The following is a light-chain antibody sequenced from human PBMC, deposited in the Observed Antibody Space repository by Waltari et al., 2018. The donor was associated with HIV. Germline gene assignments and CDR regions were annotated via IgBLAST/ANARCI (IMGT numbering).Light chain of an antibody. Sequence: QSAPTQPPSVSGSAGQSSSISCTRTSIFIGDYISVSWFQHHPTKAPKLILFDVSYRPSGVSNRFSGSKSGNTASLTISGLRPEDEADYYCSSYTTIYTWVFGGGTKLTVL. J-gene: IGLJ3*02. CDR2: DVS. CDR3: SSYTTIYTWV. CDR1: SIFIGDYIS. V-gene: IGLV2-14*01.